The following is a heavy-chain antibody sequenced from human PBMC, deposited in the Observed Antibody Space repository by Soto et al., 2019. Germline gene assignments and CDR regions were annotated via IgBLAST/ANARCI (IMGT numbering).Heavy chain of an antibody. J-gene: IGHJ5*02. CDR3: ARDSSGYVAGWFDP. CDR2: ISYDGSNK. V-gene: IGHV3-30-3*01. Sequence: QVQLVESGGGVVQPGRSLRLSCAASGFTFSSYAMHWVRQAPGKGLEWVAVISYDGSNKYYADSVKGRFTTSRDNSKNTLYLQMNSLRAEDTAVYYCARDSSGYVAGWFDPWGQGTLVTVSS. CDR1: GFTFSSYA. D-gene: IGHD3-22*01.